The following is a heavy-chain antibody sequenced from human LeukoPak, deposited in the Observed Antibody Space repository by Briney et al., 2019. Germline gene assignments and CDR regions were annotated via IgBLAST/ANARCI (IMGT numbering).Heavy chain of an antibody. Sequence: PSETLSLTCAVYGGSFSGYYWSWIRQPPGKGLEWIGEINHSGSTNYNPSLKSRVTISVDTSKNQFSLKLSSVTAADTAVYYCARAQLGIRIIDYWGQGTLVTVSS. D-gene: IGHD7-27*01. CDR1: GGSFSGYY. CDR2: INHSGST. CDR3: ARAQLGIRIIDY. V-gene: IGHV4-34*01. J-gene: IGHJ4*02.